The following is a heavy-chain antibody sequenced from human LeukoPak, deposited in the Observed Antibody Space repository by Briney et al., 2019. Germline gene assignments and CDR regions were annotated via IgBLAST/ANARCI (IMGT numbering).Heavy chain of an antibody. CDR1: GGTFSSYA. CDR2: IIPIFGTA. J-gene: IGHJ4*02. CDR3: ARDRGVTTRAN. V-gene: IGHV1-69*05. D-gene: IGHD4-11*01. Sequence: ASVKVSFKASGGTFSSYAISWVRQAPGQGLEWMGRIIPIFGTANYAQKFQGRVTITTDESTSTAYMELSSLRSEDTAVYYCARDRGVTTRANWGQGTLVTVSS.